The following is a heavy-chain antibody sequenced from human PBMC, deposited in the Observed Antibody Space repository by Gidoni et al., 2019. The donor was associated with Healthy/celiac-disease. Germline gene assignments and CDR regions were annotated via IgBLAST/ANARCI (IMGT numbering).Heavy chain of an antibody. CDR2: IYSGGST. CDR3: ARSLVRGVIIKGYYFDY. Sequence: EVQLVESGGGLVQPGGSLRLSCAAPGVTVSSNYMSWVRQAPGKGLGWVSVIYSGGSTYYADSVKGRFTISRDNSKNTLYLQMNSLRAEDTAVYYCARSLVRGVIIKGYYFDYWGQGTLVTVSS. J-gene: IGHJ4*02. CDR1: GVTVSSNY. D-gene: IGHD3-10*01. V-gene: IGHV3-66*01.